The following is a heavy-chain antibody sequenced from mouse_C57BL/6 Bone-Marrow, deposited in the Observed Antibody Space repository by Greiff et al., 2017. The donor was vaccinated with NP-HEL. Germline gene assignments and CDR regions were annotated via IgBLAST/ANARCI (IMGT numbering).Heavy chain of an antibody. CDR2: ISYDGSN. Sequence: EVQLVESGPGLVKPSQSLSLTCSVTGYSITSGYYWNWLRQFPGNKLEWMGYISYDGSNNYNPSLKNRISITRDTSKNQFFLKLNAVTTEDTATYYCAREDWDYWGQGTTLTVAS. J-gene: IGHJ2*01. CDR3: AREDWDY. V-gene: IGHV3-6*01. CDR1: GYSITSGYY. D-gene: IGHD4-1*01.